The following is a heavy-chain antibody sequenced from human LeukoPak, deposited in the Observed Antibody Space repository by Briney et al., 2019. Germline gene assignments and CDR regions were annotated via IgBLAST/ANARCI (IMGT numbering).Heavy chain of an antibody. CDR3: AKAYSSSWYYYYYMDV. J-gene: IGHJ6*03. CDR2: ISGSGGST. V-gene: IGHV3-23*01. D-gene: IGHD6-13*01. Sequence: GGTLRLSCAASGFTFSSYGMSWVRHAPGKGLEWGSAISGSGGSTHYADSVKGRFTISRDNSKNTLYLQMNSLRAEDTAVYYCAKAYSSSWYYYYYMDVWGKGTTVTISS. CDR1: GFTFSSYG.